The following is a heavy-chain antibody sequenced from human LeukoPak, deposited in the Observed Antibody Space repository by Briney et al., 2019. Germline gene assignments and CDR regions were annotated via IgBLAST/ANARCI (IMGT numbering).Heavy chain of an antibody. CDR2: INPNSGGT. J-gene: IGHJ4*02. CDR1: GYTFTGYY. CDR3: SRESLYSNYAGY. Sequence: GASVKVSCKASGYTFTGYYMHWVRQAPGQGLEWMGRINPNSGGTNYAQKFQGRVTMTRDTSISTAYMELSRLRSADTAVYFCSRESLYSNYAGYWGQGTLVTVSS. V-gene: IGHV1-2*06. D-gene: IGHD4-11*01.